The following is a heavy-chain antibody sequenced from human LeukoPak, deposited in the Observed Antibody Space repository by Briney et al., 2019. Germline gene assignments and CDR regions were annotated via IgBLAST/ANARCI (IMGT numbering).Heavy chain of an antibody. CDR2: IYYSGST. CDR1: GGSISSYY. Sequence: SETLSLTCTVSGGSISSYYWSWIRQPPGKGLEWIGYIYYSGSTNYNPSLKSRVTISVDTSKNQFSLKLSSVTAADTAVYYCARGGTVTTPDAFDIWGQGTMVTVSS. J-gene: IGHJ3*02. CDR3: ARGGTVTTPDAFDI. D-gene: IGHD4-11*01. V-gene: IGHV4-59*01.